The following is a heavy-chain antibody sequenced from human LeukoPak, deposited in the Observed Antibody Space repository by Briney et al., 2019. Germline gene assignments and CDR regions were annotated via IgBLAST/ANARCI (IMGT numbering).Heavy chain of an antibody. J-gene: IGHJ4*02. Sequence: GGSLRLSCAASGFTFSSYWMHWVRQAPGKGLVWVSHINSDGSSTSCADSVKGRFTISRDNAKNTLYLQMNSLRAEDTAVYYCARDLGRGSYSLYYFDYWGQGTLVTVSS. CDR2: INSDGSST. CDR1: GFTFSSYW. V-gene: IGHV3-74*01. CDR3: ARDLGRGSYSLYYFDY. D-gene: IGHD3-16*01.